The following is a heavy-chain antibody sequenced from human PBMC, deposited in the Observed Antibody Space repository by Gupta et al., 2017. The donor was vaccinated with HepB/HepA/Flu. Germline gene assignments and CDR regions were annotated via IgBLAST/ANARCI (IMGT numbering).Heavy chain of an antibody. J-gene: IGHJ4*02. CDR2: IWYEGSNK. CDR1: GFTFSHNA. D-gene: IGHD6-6*01. V-gene: IGHV3-33*01. CDR3: VSGTTSARPDY. Sequence: QVQLVESGGGVVQPGRSLRLSCAASGFTFSHNALHWVRQAPGKSLEWVAVIWYEGSNKDYADSVKGRFTISRDNSKNTLYLQMNSLRVDDTAVYYCVSGTTSARPDYWGQGTLVTVSS.